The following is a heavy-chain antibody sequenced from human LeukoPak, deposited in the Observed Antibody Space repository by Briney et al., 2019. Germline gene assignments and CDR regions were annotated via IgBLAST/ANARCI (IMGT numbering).Heavy chain of an antibody. D-gene: IGHD6-13*01. Sequence: PGGSLRLSCAASGFTFDDYATHWVRQAPGKGLEWVSLISGDGGSTYYADSVKGRFTISRDNSKHSLYLQMNSLRIEDTALYYCAKDLIAAAVLAYWGQGTLDTVSS. CDR3: AKDLIAAAVLAY. CDR2: ISGDGGST. CDR1: GFTFDDYA. J-gene: IGHJ4*02. V-gene: IGHV3-43*02.